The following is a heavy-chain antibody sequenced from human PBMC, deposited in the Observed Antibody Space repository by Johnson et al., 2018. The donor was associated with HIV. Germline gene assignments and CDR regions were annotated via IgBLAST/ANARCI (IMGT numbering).Heavy chain of an antibody. V-gene: IGHV3-30*04. CDR1: GFTFSNYA. CDR3: AKDKAVVTALYDAFDI. Sequence: QVQLVESGGGLVKPGGSLRLSCAASGFTFSNYAMYWVRQAPGKGLEWVAVISYDGSNKYYADSVKGRFTISRDNSKNTLYLQMNSLRAEDTAVYYCAKDKAVVTALYDAFDIWGQGTMVTVSS. J-gene: IGHJ3*02. CDR2: ISYDGSNK. D-gene: IGHD2-21*02.